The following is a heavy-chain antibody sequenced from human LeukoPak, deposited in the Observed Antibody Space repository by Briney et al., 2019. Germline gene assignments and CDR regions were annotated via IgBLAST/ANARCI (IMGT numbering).Heavy chain of an antibody. D-gene: IGHD1-26*01. CDR1: GFTFSNYE. V-gene: IGHV3-48*03. CDR3: ARVLGATHY. CDR2: ISGDGTTI. J-gene: IGHJ4*02. Sequence: GGSLRLSCATSGFTFSNYEINWVRQAPGKGLKWVSYISGDGTTIYYSDSVKGRFTISRDNAKNSLYLQMNSLRAEDTAVYYCARVLGATHYWGQGTLVTVSS.